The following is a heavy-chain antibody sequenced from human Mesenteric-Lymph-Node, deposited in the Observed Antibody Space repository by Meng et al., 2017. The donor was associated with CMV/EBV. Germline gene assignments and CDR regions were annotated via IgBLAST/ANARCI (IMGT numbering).Heavy chain of an antibody. CDR2: IWYDERNQ. CDR1: KFIFRNFA. Sequence: GKSLKISCAASKFIFRNFAMHWVRQAPGRGLEWVAVIWYDERNQFYADSVKGRFTISRDNFKNTLYLQMNGLRAEDSAIYFCVKDQYSSGWHGPFDSWGQGTPVTVSS. D-gene: IGHD6-19*01. J-gene: IGHJ4*02. V-gene: IGHV3-33*06. CDR3: VKDQYSSGWHGPFDS.